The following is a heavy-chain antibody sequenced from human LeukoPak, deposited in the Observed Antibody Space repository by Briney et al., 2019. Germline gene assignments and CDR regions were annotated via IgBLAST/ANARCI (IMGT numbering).Heavy chain of an antibody. J-gene: IGHJ4*02. Sequence: ASVKVSCKVSGYTLTELSMHWVRQAPGKGLEWMGGFDPEDGETIYAQKFQGRVTMTEDTSTDTAYMELSSLRSEDTAVYYCATGGQLVRPLDYWGQGTLVTVSS. CDR3: ATGGQLVRPLDY. V-gene: IGHV1-24*01. D-gene: IGHD6-6*01. CDR2: FDPEDGET. CDR1: GYTLTELS.